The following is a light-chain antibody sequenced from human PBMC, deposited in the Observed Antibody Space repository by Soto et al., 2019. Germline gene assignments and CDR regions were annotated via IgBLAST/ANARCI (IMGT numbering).Light chain of an antibody. CDR1: QSVTSN. CDR3: QQYNNWPLT. CDR2: GAS. V-gene: IGKV3-15*01. J-gene: IGKJ4*01. Sequence: EIVMTQSPATLSVSPGERATLSCRASQSVTSNLAWYQQKPGQAPRLLIYGASTRAPGIPARFSGSGSGTDFTLTISSLQSEDFAGYYCQQYNNWPLTFGGGTKVEIK.